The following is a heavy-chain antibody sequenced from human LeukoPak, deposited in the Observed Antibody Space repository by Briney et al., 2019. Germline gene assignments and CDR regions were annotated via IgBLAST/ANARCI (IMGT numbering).Heavy chain of an antibody. CDR2: IIPIFGTA. CDR1: GGTFSSYA. D-gene: IGHD3-3*01. CDR3: ALTTRLPIFGVVGDY. Sequence: SVKVSCKASGGTFSSYAISWVRQAPGQGLEWMGGIIPIFGTANYAQKFQGRVTITADESTSTAYMELSSLRSEDTAVYYCALTTRLPIFGVVGDYWGQGTLVTVSS. J-gene: IGHJ4*02. V-gene: IGHV1-69*13.